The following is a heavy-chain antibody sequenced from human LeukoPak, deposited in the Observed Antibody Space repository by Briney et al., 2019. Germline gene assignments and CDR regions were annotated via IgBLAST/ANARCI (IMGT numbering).Heavy chain of an antibody. CDR1: GGTFSSYA. J-gene: IGHJ6*02. Sequence: GASVKVSCKASGGTFSSYAISWVRQAPGQGLEWMGGIIPIFGTANYAQKFQGRVTITADESTSTAYMELSSLRSEDTAVYYCGNSPWEGSTVITHYYYYGMDVWGQGTTVTVSS. D-gene: IGHD4-17*01. V-gene: IGHV1-69*13. CDR3: GNSPWEGSTVITHYYYYGMDV. CDR2: IIPIFGTA.